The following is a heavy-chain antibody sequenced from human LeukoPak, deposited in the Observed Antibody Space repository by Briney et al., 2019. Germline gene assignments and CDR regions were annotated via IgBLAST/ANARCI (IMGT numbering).Heavy chain of an antibody. V-gene: IGHV3-30-3*01. J-gene: IGHJ6*02. D-gene: IGHD2-21*01. CDR1: GFTFSSYS. Sequence: GGSLRLSCAASGFTFSSYSIHWVRQAPGMGLEWVAVVSYDGSSENYADSVKGRFTISRDNSKNTLYLQMNSLRAEDTAVYYCARDRVLYFYYGMDVWGQGTTVTVSS. CDR2: VSYDGSSE. CDR3: ARDRVLYFYYGMDV.